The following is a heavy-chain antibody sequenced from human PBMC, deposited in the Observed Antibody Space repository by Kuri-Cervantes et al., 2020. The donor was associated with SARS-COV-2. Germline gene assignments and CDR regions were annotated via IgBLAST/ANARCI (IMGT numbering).Heavy chain of an antibody. CDR1: GYTFTGYY. Sequence: SVKVSCKASGYTFTGYYMHWVRQAPGEGPEWMGWITPFNGNTKYAQKFQDRVTITRDRSMNTAYMEQSSLRSEDTATYYCARSEPAAISREDGALDIWGQGTMVTVSS. CDR3: ARSEPAAISREDGALDI. V-gene: IGHV1-45*02. CDR2: ITPFNGNT. J-gene: IGHJ3*02. D-gene: IGHD5-24*01.